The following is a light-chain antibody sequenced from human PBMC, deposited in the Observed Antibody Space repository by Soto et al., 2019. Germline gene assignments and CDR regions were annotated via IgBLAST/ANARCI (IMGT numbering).Light chain of an antibody. Sequence: DIQLTQSPSTLSASVGDRVTITCRASQSISSWLAWYQQKPGKAPNHLIYKTSNLESGVPSRFSGSGSGTEFTLTISSLQPDDFATYYCQYYNDYCWTFGQGTKVEIK. J-gene: IGKJ1*01. CDR2: KTS. V-gene: IGKV1-5*03. CDR1: QSISSW. CDR3: QYYNDYCWT.